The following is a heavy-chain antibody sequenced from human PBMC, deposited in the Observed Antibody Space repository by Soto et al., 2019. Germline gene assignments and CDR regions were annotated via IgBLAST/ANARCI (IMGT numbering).Heavy chain of an antibody. CDR3: ARGLAVADHNWFDP. CDR2: INPNSGGT. J-gene: IGHJ5*02. CDR1: GYTFTGYY. V-gene: IGHV1-2*02. D-gene: IGHD6-19*01. Sequence: ASVKVSCKASGYTFTGYYMHWVRQAPGRGLEWMGWINPNSGGTNYAQKFQGRVTMTRDTSISTAYMELSRLRSDDTAVYYCARGLAVADHNWFDPWGQGTLVTVS.